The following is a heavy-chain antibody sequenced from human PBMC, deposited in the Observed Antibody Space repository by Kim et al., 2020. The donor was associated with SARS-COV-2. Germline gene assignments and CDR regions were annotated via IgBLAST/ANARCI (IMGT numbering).Heavy chain of an antibody. D-gene: IGHD5-18*01. CDR3: ARRGSGLYSYGWMSDAFDI. CDR2: IYYSGST. V-gene: IGHV4-39*01. Sequence: SETLSLTCTVSGGSISSSSYYWGWIRQPPGKGLEWIGSIYYSGSTYYNPSLKSRVTISVDTSKNQFSLKLSSVTAADTAVYYCARRGSGLYSYGWMSDAFDIWGQGTMVTVSS. CDR1: GGSISSSSYY. J-gene: IGHJ3*02.